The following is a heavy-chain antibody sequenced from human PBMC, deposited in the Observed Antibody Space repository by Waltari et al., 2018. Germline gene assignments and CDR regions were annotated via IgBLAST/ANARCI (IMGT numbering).Heavy chain of an antibody. Sequence: EVRLVQSGAEVKKPGESIKISCKISGYMFTSHYINWVRQTPGNGLEWVGSIDPIDSFTNYSPSFQGHVSISIARSIATVYLQWNNLEASDSAIYYCARRQTIIEGDDYYYYGLDVWGQGTTVAVS. CDR3: ARRQTIIEGDDYYYYGLDV. CDR1: GYMFTSHY. D-gene: IGHD3-10*01. CDR2: IDPIDSFT. J-gene: IGHJ6*02. V-gene: IGHV5-10-1*01.